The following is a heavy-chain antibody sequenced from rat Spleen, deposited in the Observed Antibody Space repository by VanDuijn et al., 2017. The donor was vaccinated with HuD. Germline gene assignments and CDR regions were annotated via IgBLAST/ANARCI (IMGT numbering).Heavy chain of an antibody. CDR2: IWGDGST. CDR1: GFSLTDYS. Sequence: EVQLKESGPGLVQSSQTLSLTCTVSGFSLTDYSVHWVRQPPGKGLEWMGVIWGDGSTAYNSALKSRLSISRDTSKSQVFLKMSSLKTEDTATYYCARDLDSSAYWGQGTLVTVSS. V-gene: IGHV2S63*01. J-gene: IGHJ3*01. CDR3: ARDLDSSAY. D-gene: IGHD1-6*01.